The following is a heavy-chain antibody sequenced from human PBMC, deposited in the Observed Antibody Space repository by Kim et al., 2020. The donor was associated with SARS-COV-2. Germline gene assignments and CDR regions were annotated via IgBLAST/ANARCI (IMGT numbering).Heavy chain of an antibody. D-gene: IGHD3-10*01. CDR2: IKQDGSEK. CDR1: GFTFSSYW. Sequence: GGSLRLSCAASGFTFSSYWMSWVRQAPGKGLEWVANIKQDGSEKYYVDSVKGRFTISRDNAKNSLYLQMNSLRAEDTAVYYCARGGFEQAYYYYGMDVWGQGTTVTVSS. CDR3: ARGGFEQAYYYYGMDV. J-gene: IGHJ6*02. V-gene: IGHV3-7*01.